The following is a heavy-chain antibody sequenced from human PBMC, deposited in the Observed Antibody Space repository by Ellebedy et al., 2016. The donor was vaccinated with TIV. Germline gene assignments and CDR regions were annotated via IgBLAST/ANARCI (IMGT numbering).Heavy chain of an antibody. D-gene: IGHD6-19*01. CDR2: IRSDSAVI. Sequence: GESLKISCAGSGFTSITFNVYGFNWVRQAPGKGLEWISYIRSDSAVITYADSVKGRFTVSRDNAKNSLYLQLNSLRAEDTAVYYCARRVAGKASFDYWGQGTLVTVSS. CDR1: GFTSITFNVYG. V-gene: IGHV3-48*04. CDR3: ARRVAGKASFDY. J-gene: IGHJ4*02.